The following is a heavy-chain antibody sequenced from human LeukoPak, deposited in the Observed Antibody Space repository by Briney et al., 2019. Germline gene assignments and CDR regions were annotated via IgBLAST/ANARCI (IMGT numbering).Heavy chain of an antibody. J-gene: IGHJ5*02. CDR1: GGSISSGDYY. CDR2: IYCSGST. V-gene: IGHV4-30-4*08. Sequence: SETLSLTCTVSGGSISSGDYYWSWIRQPPGKGLEWIGYIYCSGSTYYNPSLKSRVTISVDTSKNQFSLKLSSVTAADTAVYYCARVSRYSSSWYPFDPWGQGTLVTVSS. D-gene: IGHD6-13*01. CDR3: ARVSRYSSSWYPFDP.